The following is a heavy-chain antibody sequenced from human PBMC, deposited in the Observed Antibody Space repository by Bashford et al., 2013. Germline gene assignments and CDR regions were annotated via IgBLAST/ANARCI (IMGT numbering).Heavy chain of an antibody. D-gene: IGHD1-14*01. J-gene: IGHJ4*02. CDR1: GFTFNLYA. CDR3: ARDPRNEYYFDY. Sequence: GGSLRLSCAASGFTFNLYAMNWVRQAPGKGLQWVSSISGNTTYVDYADSVRGRFTTSRDNTKNSIYLQMNSLRVEDTAVYYCARDPRNEYYFDYWGQGTLVTVSS. V-gene: IGHV3-21*06. CDR2: ISGNTTYV.